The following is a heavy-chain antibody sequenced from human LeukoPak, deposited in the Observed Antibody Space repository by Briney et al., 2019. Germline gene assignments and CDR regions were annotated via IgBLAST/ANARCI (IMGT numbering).Heavy chain of an antibody. CDR3: ARDPKYGDLDY. CDR1: GVAVSGYW. CDR2: INSDGSST. J-gene: IGHJ4*02. D-gene: IGHD4-17*01. V-gene: IGHV3-74*01. Sequence: GGSLRLSCAAFGVAVSGYWMNWVRQAPGTGLVWVARINSDGSSTSHADSVKGRFTISRDNAKNTLYLQMNSLRVDDTAVYYCARDPKYGDLDYWGLGTLVTVSS.